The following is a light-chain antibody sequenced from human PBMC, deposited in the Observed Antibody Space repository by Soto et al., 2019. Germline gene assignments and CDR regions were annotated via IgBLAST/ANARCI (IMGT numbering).Light chain of an antibody. CDR3: QKSSSIPYT. V-gene: IGKV1-39*01. CDR2: DAS. CDR1: QTISTY. Sequence: DIQMTQSPSSLSASVGDRVTITCRASQTISTYLNWYQQNPGKAPKLLIYDASNLQNGVPSRFSGSGSGTDFTLTISSLQPEDFATYYCQKSSSIPYTFGQGTKLEIK. J-gene: IGKJ2*01.